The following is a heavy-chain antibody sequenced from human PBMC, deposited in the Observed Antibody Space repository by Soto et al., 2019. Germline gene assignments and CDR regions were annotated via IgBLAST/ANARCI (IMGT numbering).Heavy chain of an antibody. J-gene: IGHJ5*02. V-gene: IGHV3-21*01. CDR3: TRIWTHYKWNELTS. Sequence: GGSLRLSCGASGFTFSSYRMNWVRQAPGKGLEWVSSISSISNCAYYADSVKGRFTISRDNAKNTLFLQMISLRAEDTAVYYCTRIWTHYKWNELTSWGQGPLVTAS. D-gene: IGHD1-20*01. CDR1: GFTFSSYR. CDR2: ISSISNCA.